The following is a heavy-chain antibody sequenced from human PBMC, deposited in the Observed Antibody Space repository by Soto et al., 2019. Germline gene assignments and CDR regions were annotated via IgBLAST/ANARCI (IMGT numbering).Heavy chain of an antibody. Sequence: PGGSLRLSCAASGFTFSSYAMSWVRQAPGKGLEWVSAISGSGGSTYYADSVKGRFTISRDNSKNTLYLQMNSLRAEDTAVYYCAKGSTANGVGHFNWFDPWGQGTLVTVSS. J-gene: IGHJ5*02. V-gene: IGHV3-23*01. CDR3: AKGSTANGVGHFNWFDP. CDR1: GFTFSSYA. D-gene: IGHD2-8*01. CDR2: ISGSGGST.